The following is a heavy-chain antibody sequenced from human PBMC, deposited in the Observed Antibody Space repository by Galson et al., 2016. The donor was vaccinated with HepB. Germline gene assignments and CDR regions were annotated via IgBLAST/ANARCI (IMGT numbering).Heavy chain of an antibody. D-gene: IGHD1-1*01. V-gene: IGHV3-7*03. CDR1: GFTFSRYW. J-gene: IGHJ1*01. CDR3: PTYEDEPGWNVGH. CDR2: IKEDGSGT. Sequence: SLRLSCAASGFTFSRYWMNWVRQAPGKGLEWVASIKEDGSGTYYAKSVKGRFTISRNNVKNSLYLQLNNLRDGDTAYYYCPTYEDEPGWNVGHGGQGTLVSVSS.